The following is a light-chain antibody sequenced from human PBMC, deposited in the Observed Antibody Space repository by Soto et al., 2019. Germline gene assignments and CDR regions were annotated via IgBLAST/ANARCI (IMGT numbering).Light chain of an antibody. V-gene: IGKV3-20*01. CDR1: QSVSSSY. Sequence: IVLTQSPGTLSLSPWERATLSCRASQSVSSSYLAWHQQKPGQAPRLLIYGASSRATGIPDRFSGSGSGTDFTLTISRLEPEDFAVYYCQQYGSSPLTFGGGTKVDIK. CDR3: QQYGSSPLT. J-gene: IGKJ4*01. CDR2: GAS.